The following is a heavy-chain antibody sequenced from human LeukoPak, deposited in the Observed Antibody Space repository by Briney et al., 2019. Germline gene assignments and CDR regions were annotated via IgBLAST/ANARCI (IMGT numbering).Heavy chain of an antibody. V-gene: IGHV3-21*01. Sequence: PGGSLRLSCAASGFTFSSYSMNWVRQAPGKGLEWVSSISSSSSYIYYADSVKGRFTISRDNAKNSLYLQMNSLRDEDTAVYYCALVTTVTYHYWGQGTLVTVSS. D-gene: IGHD4-17*01. J-gene: IGHJ4*02. CDR1: GFTFSSYS. CDR2: ISSSSSYI. CDR3: ALVTTVTYHY.